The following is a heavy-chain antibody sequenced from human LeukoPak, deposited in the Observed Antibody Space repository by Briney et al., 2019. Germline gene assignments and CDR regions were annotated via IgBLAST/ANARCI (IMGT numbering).Heavy chain of an antibody. Sequence: GASVKVSCKASGYTFTSYDINWVRQATGQGLEWMGWMNPNSGNTGYAQKFQGRVTMTRDTSISTAYMELSSLRSEDTAVYYCARALPSIVEGDGAFDIWGQGTMVTVSS. CDR1: GYTFTSYD. CDR3: ARALPSIVEGDGAFDI. J-gene: IGHJ3*02. D-gene: IGHD3-22*01. CDR2: MNPNSGNT. V-gene: IGHV1-8*01.